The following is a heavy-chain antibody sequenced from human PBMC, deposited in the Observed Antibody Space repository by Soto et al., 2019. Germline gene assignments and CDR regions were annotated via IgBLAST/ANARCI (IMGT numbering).Heavy chain of an antibody. D-gene: IGHD3-10*01. CDR3: VKAETAPMVRHNWFDS. CDR2: ITTSGSYI. V-gene: IGHV3-21*01. Sequence: PGGSLRLSCAASGFTFSSYDMSWVRQAPGKGLEYVSSITTSGSYIYYGDSVRGRFTISRDNAKNSLFLQMDSLRAEDTAVYYFVKAETAPMVRHNWFDSLGQGTLVTVFS. J-gene: IGHJ5*01. CDR1: GFTFSSYD.